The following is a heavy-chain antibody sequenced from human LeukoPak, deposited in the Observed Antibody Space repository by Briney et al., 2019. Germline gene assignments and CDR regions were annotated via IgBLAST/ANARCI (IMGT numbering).Heavy chain of an antibody. CDR3: ARDLGSGSFGFDI. CDR1: GFTFRDYN. D-gene: IGHD3-10*01. CDR2: IAYDKSNK. J-gene: IGHJ3*02. Sequence: GGSLRLSCAASGFTFRDYNIHWVRQAPGKGLEWVTFIAYDKSNKYYADFVKGRFTISRDNSKNTLYLQMNSLRVEDTAVYYCARDLGSGSFGFDIWGQGTMVTVSS. V-gene: IGHV3-30*02.